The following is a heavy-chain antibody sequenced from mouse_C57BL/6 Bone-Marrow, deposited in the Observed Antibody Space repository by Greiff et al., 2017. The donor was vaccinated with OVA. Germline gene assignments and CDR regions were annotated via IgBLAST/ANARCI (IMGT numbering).Heavy chain of an antibody. CDR1: GYTFTSYW. CDR2: IDPSDSET. CDR3: ARRDYHGSSYHWYFDV. D-gene: IGHD1-1*01. Sequence: QVQLQQPGAELVRPGSSVKLSCKASGYTFTSYWMHWVKQRPIQGLEWIGNIDPSDSETHYNQKFKDKATLTVDKSSSTAYMQLSSLTSEDSAVYYCARRDYHGSSYHWYFDVWGTGTTVTVSS. V-gene: IGHV1-52*01. J-gene: IGHJ1*03.